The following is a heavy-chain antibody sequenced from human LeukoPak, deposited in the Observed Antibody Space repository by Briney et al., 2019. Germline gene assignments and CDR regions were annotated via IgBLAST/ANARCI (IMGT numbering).Heavy chain of an antibody. CDR1: GASITQHY. D-gene: IGHD3-16*01. CDR2: FYYDGSN. CDR3: TRGIAGHYRSLGGFAFDI. V-gene: IGHV4-59*11. Sequence: PSETLTLTCTASGASITQHYWNWVRQPPGKGLEYIGYFYYDGSNTYTSSVRSRGTILVDTSKNQFTLNLRSVSAADTAKYYCTRGIAGHYRSLGGFAFDIWGQGTMVAVSS. J-gene: IGHJ3*02.